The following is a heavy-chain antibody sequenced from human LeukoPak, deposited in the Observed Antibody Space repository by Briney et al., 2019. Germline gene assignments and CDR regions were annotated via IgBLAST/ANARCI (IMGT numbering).Heavy chain of an antibody. CDR2: IYYSGST. CDR1: GGSISSDY. Sequence: SETLSLTCTVSGGSISSDYWSWIRQPPGKGLEWIGYIYYSGSTKYNPSLKSRVTISVDTSKNQFSLRLNSVTAADTAVYYCARGRWELPQFDYWGQGTLVTVSS. CDR3: ARGRWELPQFDY. D-gene: IGHD2-15*01. J-gene: IGHJ4*02. V-gene: IGHV4-59*01.